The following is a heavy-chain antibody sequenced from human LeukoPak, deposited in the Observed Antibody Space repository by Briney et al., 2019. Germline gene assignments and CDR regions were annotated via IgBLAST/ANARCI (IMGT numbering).Heavy chain of an antibody. Sequence: PSETLSLTCAVSGGSISNENWWGWVRRPPGKGLEWIGEIYHSGSTNYIPSLKSRVTISVDTSKNQFSLKLSSVTAADTAVYYCARVGGTNYYYYGMDVWGQGTTVTVSS. V-gene: IGHV4-4*02. CDR1: GGSISNENW. CDR3: ARVGGTNYYYYGMDV. D-gene: IGHD1-1*01. J-gene: IGHJ6*02. CDR2: IYHSGST.